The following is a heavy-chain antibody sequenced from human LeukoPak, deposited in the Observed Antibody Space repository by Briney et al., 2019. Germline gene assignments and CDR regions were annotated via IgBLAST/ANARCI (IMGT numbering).Heavy chain of an antibody. Sequence: KPSETLSLSCTVSGGSISSTSYYWGWIRQPPGKGLEWIGSIYYSGSTYYNPSLKSRVTISVDTSKNQLSLRLNSVTAADTAVYYCARVDYSSSSGLRLFDYWGQGTLVTVSS. D-gene: IGHD6-6*01. J-gene: IGHJ4*02. V-gene: IGHV4-39*01. CDR3: ARVDYSSSSGLRLFDY. CDR2: IYYSGST. CDR1: GGSISSTSYY.